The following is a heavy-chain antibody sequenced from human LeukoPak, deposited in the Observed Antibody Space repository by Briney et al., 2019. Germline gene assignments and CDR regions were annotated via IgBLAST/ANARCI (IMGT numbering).Heavy chain of an antibody. Sequence: SETLSLTCTVSGGSISSGDYYWSWIRQPPGKGLEWIGYIYYSGSTYYNPSLKSRVTISVDTSKNQFSLKLSSVTAADTAVYYCAREDIGYRSCFDYWGQGTLVTVSS. CDR1: GGSISSGDYY. CDR2: IYYSGST. D-gene: IGHD5-12*01. CDR3: AREDIGYRSCFDY. J-gene: IGHJ4*02. V-gene: IGHV4-30-4*01.